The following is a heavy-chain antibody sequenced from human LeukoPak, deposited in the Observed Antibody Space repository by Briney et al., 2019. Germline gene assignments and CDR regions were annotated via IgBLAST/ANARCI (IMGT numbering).Heavy chain of an antibody. J-gene: IGHJ4*02. D-gene: IGHD6-13*01. CDR1: GFTFSHYA. Sequence: GGSLRLSCAASGFTFSHYAMSWVRQAPGKGLEWVSAISGDGVSTYYADSVKGLFTISRDNSKSTVYLQMSSLRAEDTAIYYCAKDYEASTSWREFFDFWGQGTLVTVSP. V-gene: IGHV3-23*01. CDR3: AKDYEASTSWREFFDF. CDR2: ISGDGVST.